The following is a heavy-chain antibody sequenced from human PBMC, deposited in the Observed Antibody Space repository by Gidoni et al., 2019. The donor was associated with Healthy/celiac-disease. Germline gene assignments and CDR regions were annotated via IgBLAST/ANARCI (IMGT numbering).Heavy chain of an antibody. CDR2: IIPIFGTA. V-gene: IGHV1-69*01. CDR1: GGTFSSYA. D-gene: IGHD2-15*01. CDR3: ARESNPYCSGGSFYLNESQN. Sequence: QVQLVQSGAEVKKPGSSVKVSCKASGGTFSSYAISWVRQAPGQGLEWMGGIIPIFGTANYAQKFQGRVTITADESTSTAYMELSSLRSEDTAVYYCARESNPYCSGGSFYLNESQNWGQGTLVTVSS. J-gene: IGHJ4*02.